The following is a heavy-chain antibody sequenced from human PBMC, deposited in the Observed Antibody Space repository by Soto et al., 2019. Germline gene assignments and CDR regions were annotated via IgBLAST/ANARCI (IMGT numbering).Heavy chain of an antibody. D-gene: IGHD3-9*01. V-gene: IGHV3-21*01. CDR2: ISSSSSYI. J-gene: IGHJ5*02. CDR3: ARDPDSDILTGYNWFDP. CDR1: GFTFSSYS. Sequence: LRLSCAASGFTFSSYSMNWVRQAPGKGLEWVSSISSSSSYIYYADSVKGRFTISRDNAKNSLYLQMNSLRAEDTAVYYCARDPDSDILTGYNWFDPWGQGTLVTVS.